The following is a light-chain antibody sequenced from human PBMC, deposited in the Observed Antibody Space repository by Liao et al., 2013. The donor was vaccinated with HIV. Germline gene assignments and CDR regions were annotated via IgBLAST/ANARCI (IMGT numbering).Light chain of an antibody. CDR3: QLWDRSSAHPCV. CDR1: NIGSKS. CDR2: HDS. J-gene: IGLJ1*01. V-gene: IGLV3-21*04. Sequence: SYVLTQPPSVSVAPGKTARITCGGKNIGSKSVHWYQQKPGQAPVMVISHDSERPSGIPERFSGSNSGNTATLTISRVEAGDEADYYCQLWDRSSAHPCVFGPGTKVTVL.